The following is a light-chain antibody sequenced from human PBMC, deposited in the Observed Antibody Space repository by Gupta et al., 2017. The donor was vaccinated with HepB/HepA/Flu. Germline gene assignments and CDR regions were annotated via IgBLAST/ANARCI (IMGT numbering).Light chain of an antibody. J-gene: IGLJ1*01. Sequence: QSVLTQPPSVSGTPGQRVTIPCSGSSSNIGSNIVNWYRQLPGTAPQLLIYNNNQRPSGVPDRLSGSKSGTTASLAISGLRSEDEADYYCAAWDDSPDAYVFGTGTKVTVL. CDR1: SSNIGSNI. CDR2: NNN. CDR3: AAWDDSPDAYV. V-gene: IGLV1-44*01.